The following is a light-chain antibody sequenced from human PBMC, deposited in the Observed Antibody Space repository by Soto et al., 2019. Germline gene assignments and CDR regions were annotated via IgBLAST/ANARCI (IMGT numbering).Light chain of an antibody. V-gene: IGKV3-15*01. CDR1: QSVLRN. CDR3: QQYNNWPPWT. CDR2: DAS. J-gene: IGKJ1*01. Sequence: EIVMTQSPATLSVSPGERATLSCRTSQSVLRNLAWYQQKPGQAPRLLIYDASTRATGIPARFSGSGSGTAFTLNISSLQSEDFALYYCQQYNNWPPWTFGQGTKVEIK.